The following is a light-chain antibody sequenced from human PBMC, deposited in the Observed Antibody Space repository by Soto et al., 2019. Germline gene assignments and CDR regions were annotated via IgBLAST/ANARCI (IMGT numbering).Light chain of an antibody. CDR3: SSFTRSVTYV. CDR1: SIDVGSYNS. CDR2: KVS. Sequence: QSELTQPASVSGSPGKTITISFTGTSIDVGSYNSVSWHQQHPGKDPEVMIYKVSSRPSGVSDRFSDSKSGNTASRTISGLQAEDEADYYCSSFTRSVTYVFGAETKVTVL. J-gene: IGLJ1*01. V-gene: IGLV2-14*01.